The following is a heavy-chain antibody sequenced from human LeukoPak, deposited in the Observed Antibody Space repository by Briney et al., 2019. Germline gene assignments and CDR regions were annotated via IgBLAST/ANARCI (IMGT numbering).Heavy chain of an antibody. J-gene: IGHJ4*02. Sequence: GGSLRLSCAASGFTFDDYAMHWVRQTPRKGLEWVSGISWNSGNIGYADSVRGRFTISRDNARNSLYLQMNSLRAEDTALYYCAKDITHDTVMFSFASWDQGTLVTVSS. CDR2: ISWNSGNI. D-gene: IGHD5-18*01. CDR1: GFTFDDYA. CDR3: AKDITHDTVMFSFAS. V-gene: IGHV3-9*01.